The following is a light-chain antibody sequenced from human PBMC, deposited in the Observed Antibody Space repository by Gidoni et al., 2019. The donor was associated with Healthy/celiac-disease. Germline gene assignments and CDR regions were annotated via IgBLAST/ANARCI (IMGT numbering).Light chain of an antibody. CDR1: QSLLHSNGYNY. CDR2: LGS. Sequence: DIVMTQSPLSLPVTPGEPASISCRSSQSLLHSNGYNYLDWYLQKPGQSPQLLIYLGSNRASGVPARFSGSGSGTDFTLKISRVEAEDVGVYYCMQALQTPPYTFXPXTKLEIK. V-gene: IGKV2-28*01. J-gene: IGKJ2*01. CDR3: MQALQTPPYT.